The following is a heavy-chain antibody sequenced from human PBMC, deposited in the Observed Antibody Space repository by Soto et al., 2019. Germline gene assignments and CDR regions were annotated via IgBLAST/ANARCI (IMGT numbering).Heavy chain of an antibody. V-gene: IGHV1-2*02. J-gene: IGHJ6*02. D-gene: IGHD3-10*01. CDR2: INPNSGGT. CDR1: GYTFTGYY. CDR3: ARDPVLLWFGEAYYYYYGMDV. Sequence: ASVKVSCKASGYTFTGYYMHWVRQAPGQGVEWMGWINPNSGGTNYAQKFQGRVTMTRDTSISTAYMELSRLRSDDTAVYYCARDPVLLWFGEAYYYYYGMDVWGQGTTVTVSS.